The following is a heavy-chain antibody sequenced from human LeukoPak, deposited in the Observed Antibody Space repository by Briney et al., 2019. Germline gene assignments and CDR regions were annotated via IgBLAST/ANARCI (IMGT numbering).Heavy chain of an antibody. J-gene: IGHJ3*02. D-gene: IGHD6-13*01. CDR2: INPNSGGT. CDR1: GYTFTGYY. Sequence: ASVKVSCKAPGYTFTGYYMHWVRQAPGQGLEWMGWINPNSGGTNYAQKFQGRVTMTRDTSITTAYMELSRLTSDDTAVYYCARVESAGLDAFDIWGQGTMVTVSS. V-gene: IGHV1-2*02. CDR3: ARVESAGLDAFDI.